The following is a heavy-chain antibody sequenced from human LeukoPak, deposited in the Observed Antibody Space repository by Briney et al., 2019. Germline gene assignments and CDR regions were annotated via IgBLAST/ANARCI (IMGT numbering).Heavy chain of an antibody. J-gene: IGHJ4*02. CDR2: ISGSGGST. CDR1: GFTFNNYA. V-gene: IGHV3-23*01. D-gene: IGHD6-19*01. CDR3: AKDDHGGSGWRDYFDY. Sequence: GGSLRLSCAASGFTFNNYAMSWVRQAPGKGLEWVSAISGSGGSTYYADSVKGRFTISRDNSKNTLYLQMNSLRAEDTAVYYCAKDDHGGSGWRDYFDYWGQGTLVTVSS.